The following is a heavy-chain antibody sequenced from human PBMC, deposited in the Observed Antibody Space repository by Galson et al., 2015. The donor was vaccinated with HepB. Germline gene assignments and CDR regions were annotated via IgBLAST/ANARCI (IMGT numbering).Heavy chain of an antibody. CDR2: INAGNGNT. CDR1: GYTFTSYA. CDR3: ARSTNLGTTVVTPTRYFDL. Sequence: SVKVSCKASGYTFTSYAMHWVRQAPGQRLEWMGWINAGNGNTKYSQKFQGRVTITRVTSASTAYMELSSLRSEDTAVYYCARSTNLGTTVVTPTRYFDLWGRGTLVTVSS. V-gene: IGHV1-3*01. D-gene: IGHD4-23*01. J-gene: IGHJ2*01.